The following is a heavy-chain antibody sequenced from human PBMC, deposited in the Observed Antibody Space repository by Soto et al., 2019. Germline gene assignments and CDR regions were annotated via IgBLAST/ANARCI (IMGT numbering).Heavy chain of an antibody. CDR1: GYTLTELS. D-gene: IGHD2-15*01. J-gene: IGHJ4*02. CDR3: ATDLPKPKYCSGGTCYRY. CDR2: FDPEDGET. Sequence: ASVKVSCKVSGYTLTELSMHWVRQAPGKGLEWMGGFDPEDGETIYAQKFQGRVTMTEDTSTDTAYMELSSLRSEDTAVYYCATDLPKPKYCSGGTCYRYWGQGTLVPVSP. V-gene: IGHV1-24*01.